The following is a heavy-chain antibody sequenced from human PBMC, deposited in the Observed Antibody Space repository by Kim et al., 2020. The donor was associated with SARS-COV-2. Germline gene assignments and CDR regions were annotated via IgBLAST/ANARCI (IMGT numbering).Heavy chain of an antibody. D-gene: IGHD6-13*01. CDR3: ASGTRIAAAGPFDP. J-gene: IGHJ5*02. V-gene: IGHV1-3*01. Sequence: SQKFQGRVTITRDTSASTAYMELSSLRSEDTAVYYCASGTRIAAAGPFDPWGQGTLVTVSS.